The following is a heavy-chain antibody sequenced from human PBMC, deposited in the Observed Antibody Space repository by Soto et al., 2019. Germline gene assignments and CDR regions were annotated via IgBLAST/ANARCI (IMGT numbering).Heavy chain of an antibody. CDR1: GGSIRSDVYY. J-gene: IGHJ5*02. Sequence: QVQLQESGPGLVKPSETLSLTCTVSGGSIRSDVYYWGWVRQAPGKGLEWIGSIYYTGNTFYNPSLKSPVALSVATSENQFSLKLSSVTAADTAVYYCARHSHEDHGDPNWFDPWGQGTLVTVSS. CDR3: ARHSHEDHGDPNWFDP. D-gene: IGHD4-17*01. CDR2: IYYTGNT. V-gene: IGHV4-39*01.